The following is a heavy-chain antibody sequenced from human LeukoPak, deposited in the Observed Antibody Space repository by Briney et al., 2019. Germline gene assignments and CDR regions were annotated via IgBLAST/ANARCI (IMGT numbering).Heavy chain of an antibody. D-gene: IGHD1-20*01. CDR1: GFTFSSYA. CDR3: ARAERYMTFDP. V-gene: IGHV3-23*01. CDR2: ISGSGGST. J-gene: IGHJ5*02. Sequence: QPGGSLRLSCAASGFTFSSYAMSWVRQAPGKGLEWVSAISGSGGSTYYADSVKGRSTISRDNSKNTLYLQMNSLRAEDTAEYYCARAERYMTFDPWGQGTLVTVSS.